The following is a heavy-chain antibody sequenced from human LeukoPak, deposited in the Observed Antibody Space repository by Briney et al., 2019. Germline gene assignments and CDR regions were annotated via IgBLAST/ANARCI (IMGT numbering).Heavy chain of an antibody. J-gene: IGHJ4*02. V-gene: IGHV4-59*01. Sequence: SETLSLTCTVSGGSISSYYWSWIRQPPGKGLEWIGYIYYSGSTNYNPSLKSRDTISVDTSKNQFSLKLSSVTAADTAVYYCARSGSGDSTFDYWGQGTLVTVSS. D-gene: IGHD4-17*01. CDR2: IYYSGST. CDR3: ARSGSGDSTFDY. CDR1: GGSISSYY.